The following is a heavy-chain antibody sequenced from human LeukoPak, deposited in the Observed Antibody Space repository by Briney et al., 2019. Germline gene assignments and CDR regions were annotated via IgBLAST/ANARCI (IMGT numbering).Heavy chain of an antibody. J-gene: IGHJ4*02. CDR1: GFTFGDYA. D-gene: IGHD4-17*01. CDR3: SRDTGTPFDY. V-gene: IGHV3-49*03. Sequence: PGGSLRLSCTASGFTFGDYAMSWFRQAPGKGLEWVGFIRSKAYGGTTDYAAPVKGRFTISRDDSKNTLYLQMNSLKTENTAVYYCSRDTGTPFDYWGQGTLVTVSS. CDR2: IRSKAYGGTT.